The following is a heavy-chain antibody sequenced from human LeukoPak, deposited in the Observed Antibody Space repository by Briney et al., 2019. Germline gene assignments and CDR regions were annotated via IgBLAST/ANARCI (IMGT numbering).Heavy chain of an antibody. Sequence: GGSLRLSCAASEFTFSSYSMNWVRQAPGKGLEWVSSISSSSSYIYYADSVKGRFTISRDNAKNSLYLQMNSLRAEDTAVYYCARVLGATTFEGFDYWGQGTLLTVSS. CDR3: ARVLGATTFEGFDY. J-gene: IGHJ4*02. CDR2: ISSSSSYI. V-gene: IGHV3-21*01. CDR1: EFTFSSYS. D-gene: IGHD5-24*01.